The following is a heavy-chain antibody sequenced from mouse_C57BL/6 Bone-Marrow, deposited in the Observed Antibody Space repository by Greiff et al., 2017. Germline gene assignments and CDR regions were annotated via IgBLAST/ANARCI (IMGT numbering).Heavy chain of an antibody. CDR3: VEHYSGISYALPCVH. J-gene: IGHJ3*01. Sequence: QVQLQQPGAELVKPGASVKLSCKASGYTFTSYWMHWVKQRPGRGLAWIGRFDPNSGGTKYNEKFKSKATLTVDKPSSPAYMQLSSLTSETSAVYYGVEHYSGISYALPCVHWGQGTLVTVS. CDR1: GYTFTSYW. CDR2: FDPNSGGT. V-gene: IGHV1-72*01. D-gene: IGHD1-1*01.